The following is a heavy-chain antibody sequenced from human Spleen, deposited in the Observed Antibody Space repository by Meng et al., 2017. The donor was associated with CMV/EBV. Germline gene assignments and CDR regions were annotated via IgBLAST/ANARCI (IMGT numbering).Heavy chain of an antibody. CDR2: IKEDGSEK. D-gene: IGHD3-3*01. Sequence: GESLKISCAASGFSFSNYWMTWIRQAPGKGLEWVATIKEDGSEKYYVGSVKGRFTISRDNAKNSLYLQMNSLRVEDTAVYYCARDYDFWSGPKYGLDVWGQGTTVTVSS. CDR3: ARDYDFWSGPKYGLDV. J-gene: IGHJ6*02. CDR1: GFSFSNYW. V-gene: IGHV3-7*01.